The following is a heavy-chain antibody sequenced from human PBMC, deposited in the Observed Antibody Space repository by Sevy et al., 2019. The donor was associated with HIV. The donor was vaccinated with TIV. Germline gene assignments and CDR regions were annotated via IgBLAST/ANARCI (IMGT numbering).Heavy chain of an antibody. J-gene: IGHJ3*02. CDR2: IYTSGRT. Sequence: SETLSLTCTVSGGSISSGSYYWSWIRQPAGKGLEWIGRIYTSGRTNYNPSLKSRVTMSVDTSKNQFSLKLSSVTAADTAVYYCARSHPVELLWFGELLRDAFDIWGQGTMVTVSS. V-gene: IGHV4-61*02. D-gene: IGHD3-10*01. CDR3: ARSHPVELLWFGELLRDAFDI. CDR1: GGSISSGSYY.